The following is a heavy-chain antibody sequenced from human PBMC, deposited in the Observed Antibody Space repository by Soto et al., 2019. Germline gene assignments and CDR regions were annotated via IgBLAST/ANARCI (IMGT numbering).Heavy chain of an antibody. CDR1: GFTFGDYA. V-gene: IGHV3-49*03. D-gene: IGHD5-12*01. Sequence: GGSLRLSCTASGFTFGDYAMSWFRQAPGKGLEWVGFIRSKAYGGTTEYAASVKGRFTISRDDSKSIAYLQMNSLKTEDTAVYYCTRDPSHSGYKNMDVWGKGTTVTVSS. CDR3: TRDPSHSGYKNMDV. J-gene: IGHJ6*03. CDR2: IRSKAYGGTT.